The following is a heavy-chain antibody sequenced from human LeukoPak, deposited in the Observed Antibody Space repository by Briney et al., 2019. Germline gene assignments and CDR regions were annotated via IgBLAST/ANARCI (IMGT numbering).Heavy chain of an antibody. CDR1: GFTFSSYS. CDR3: ARDYYDSSGYYPWGY. CDR2: ISSSSSYI. Sequence: KPGGSLRLSCAASGFTFSSYSMNWVRQAPGKGLEWVSSISSSSSYIYYADSVKGRFTISRDNAKNSLYLQMNSLRAEDTAVYYCARDYYDSSGYYPWGYWGQGTLVTVSS. V-gene: IGHV3-21*01. D-gene: IGHD3-22*01. J-gene: IGHJ4*02.